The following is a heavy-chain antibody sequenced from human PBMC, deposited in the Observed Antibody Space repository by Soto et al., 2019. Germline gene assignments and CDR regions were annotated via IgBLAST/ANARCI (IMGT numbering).Heavy chain of an antibody. V-gene: IGHV1-8*01. Sequence: GASVKVSCKASGYTFTSYDINWVRQATGQGLEWMGWMNPNSGNTGYAQKFQGRVTMNRNTSISTAYMELSSLRSEDTAVYYCAIPYCSSTSCYTDAFDIWGQGTMVTVSS. D-gene: IGHD2-2*02. CDR1: GYTFTSYD. CDR3: AIPYCSSTSCYTDAFDI. CDR2: MNPNSGNT. J-gene: IGHJ3*02.